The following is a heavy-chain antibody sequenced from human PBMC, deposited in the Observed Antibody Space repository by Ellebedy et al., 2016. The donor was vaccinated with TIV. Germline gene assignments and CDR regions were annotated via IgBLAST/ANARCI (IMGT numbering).Heavy chain of an antibody. V-gene: IGHV4-4*07. CDR2: IYTIGST. CDR3: ARRGSVSGSRGYYFDF. CDR1: GGSISSYY. J-gene: IGHJ4*02. D-gene: IGHD3-10*01. Sequence: MPSETLSLTCSVSGGSISSYYWSWIRQPAGKGLEWIGRIYTIGSTNYNPSLKSRVTMSVDTSKNQFSLNLSSVTAADTAVYYCARRGSVSGSRGYYFDFWGQGTQVAVSS.